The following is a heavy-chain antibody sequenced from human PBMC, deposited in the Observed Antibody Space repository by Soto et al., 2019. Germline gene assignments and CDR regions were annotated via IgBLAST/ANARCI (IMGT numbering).Heavy chain of an antibody. J-gene: IGHJ5*02. V-gene: IGHV3-23*01. CDR1: GFTFYNFA. D-gene: IGHD2-2*01. Sequence: EVQLLESGGGLVQPGGSLRLSCAASGFTFYNFAMTWVRQAPGKGLEWVSAISGSGARTYYADSVMGRFTISRDNSKNTVYLQVNRLRAEDAAVYYCSKSPFKVLVPSALGGNSWFDPWGQGTLVTVSS. CDR3: SKSPFKVLVPSALGGNSWFDP. CDR2: ISGSGART.